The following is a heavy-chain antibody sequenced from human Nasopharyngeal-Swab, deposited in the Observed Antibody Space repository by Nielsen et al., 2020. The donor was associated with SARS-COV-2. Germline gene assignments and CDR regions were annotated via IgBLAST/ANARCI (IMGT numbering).Heavy chain of an antibody. CDR1: GFTFSHSG. Sequence: GESLKISCVASGFTFSHSGMHWVRQAPGKGLEWVAIISFDGSNRFYADSVKGRFAISRDNSKNTVHLQMNNLRPEDTAVYYCAKDWRYSGDDFDYWGQGTLVTVSS. D-gene: IGHD5-12*01. CDR2: ISFDGSNR. J-gene: IGHJ4*02. CDR3: AKDWRYSGDDFDY. V-gene: IGHV3-30*18.